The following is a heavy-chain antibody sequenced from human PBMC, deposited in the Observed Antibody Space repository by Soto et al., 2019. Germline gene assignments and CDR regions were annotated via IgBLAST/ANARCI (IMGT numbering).Heavy chain of an antibody. Sequence: SETLSLTCAVYGGSFSGYYWSWIRQPPGKGLEWIGEINHSGSTNYNPSLKSRVTISVDTSKNQFSLKLSSVTAADTAVYYCARDIGYYDADSGSVAFDIWGPGTMVTVSS. CDR1: GGSFSGYY. D-gene: IGHD3-22*01. CDR3: ARDIGYYDADSGSVAFDI. J-gene: IGHJ3*02. V-gene: IGHV4-34*01. CDR2: INHSGST.